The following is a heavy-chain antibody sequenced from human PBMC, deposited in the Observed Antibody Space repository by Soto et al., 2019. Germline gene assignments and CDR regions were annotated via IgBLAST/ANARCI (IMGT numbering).Heavy chain of an antibody. CDR1: GGTFSTYV. Sequence: QVQLVQSGAEVKKPGSSVKVSCKASGGTFSTYVISWVRQAPGRGLEWMGGIIPVFATTNYAQKIQGRVTITADESTRTGYMELNSLRSEDTAVYYGARGRIAGAATDFYDYGMDFWGQGTSVTVSS. V-gene: IGHV1-69*12. J-gene: IGHJ6*02. D-gene: IGHD1-26*01. CDR2: IIPVFATT. CDR3: ARGRIAGAATDFYDYGMDF.